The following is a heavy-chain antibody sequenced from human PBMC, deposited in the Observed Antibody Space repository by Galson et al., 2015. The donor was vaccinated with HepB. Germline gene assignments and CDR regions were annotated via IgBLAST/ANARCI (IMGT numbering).Heavy chain of an antibody. V-gene: IGHV3-74*01. J-gene: IGHJ4*02. Sequence: SLRLSCAASGFTFSSYWMHWVRQVPGKGLVWVARINSDGTSTHYADSVKGRFTISRDNAKNTLYLQMSSLRAEDTAIYYCARSRVERTVAGTFDYWGQGTLVTVSS. CDR1: GFTFSSYW. CDR2: INSDGTST. CDR3: ARSRVERTVAGTFDY. D-gene: IGHD6-19*01.